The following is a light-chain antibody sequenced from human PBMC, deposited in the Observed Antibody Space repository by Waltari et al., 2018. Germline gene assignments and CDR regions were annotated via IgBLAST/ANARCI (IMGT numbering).Light chain of an antibody. J-gene: IGKJ2*01. V-gene: IGKV1-5*03. CDR2: KAS. Sequence: QMTQTPSTPSAPVGARVTLTCRASQSISSWLAWYQQKPGKAPKLLIYKASSLESGVPSRFSGSGSGTEFTLTISSLQPDEFATEYCQQYNSYPYTFGQGTKTAIK. CDR1: QSISSW. CDR3: QQYNSYPYT.